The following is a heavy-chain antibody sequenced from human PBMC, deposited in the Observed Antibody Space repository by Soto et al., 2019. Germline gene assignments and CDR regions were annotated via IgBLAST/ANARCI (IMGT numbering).Heavy chain of an antibody. CDR2: ISGSGGST. CDR3: AKVVLGGVIVTFYFDS. V-gene: IGHV3-23*01. Sequence: EVQLLESGGGLVQPGGSLRLSCAASGFTFRSSAITWVRQAPGKGLEWVSSISGSGGSTYYADSVKGRFTISRDNSKSTLYLQMNSLRAEDTAVYYCAKVVLGGVIVTFYFDSWGQGALVTVSS. D-gene: IGHD3-16*02. CDR1: GFTFRSSA. J-gene: IGHJ4*02.